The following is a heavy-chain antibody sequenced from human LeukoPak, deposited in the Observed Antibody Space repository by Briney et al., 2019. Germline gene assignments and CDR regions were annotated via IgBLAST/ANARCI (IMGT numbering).Heavy chain of an antibody. D-gene: IGHD2-15*01. CDR2: IYHSGST. J-gene: IGHJ5*02. V-gene: IGHV4-30-2*01. CDR3: ARGVAANPNWFDP. CDR1: GGSISSGGYS. Sequence: SETLSRTCAVSGGSISSGGYSWSWIRQPPGKGLEWIGYIYHSGSTYYNPSLKSRVTISADRSKNQFSLKLSSVTAADTAVYYCARGVAANPNWFDPWGQGTLVTVSS.